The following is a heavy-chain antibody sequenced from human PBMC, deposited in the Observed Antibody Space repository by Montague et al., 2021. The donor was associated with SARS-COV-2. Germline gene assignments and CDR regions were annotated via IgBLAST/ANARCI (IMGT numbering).Heavy chain of an antibody. V-gene: IGHV4-39*01. Sequence: SETLSLTCTVSGGSISSSNYYWGWIRQPPGKGLEWIGCIYYSGTTYYNPSLQSRVTISVDTSKKQCSRKLSSVTAADTAVYYCAREKYHSGWFQQFDYWGQGALVTPSS. CDR2: IYYSGTT. CDR1: GGSISSSNYY. J-gene: IGHJ4*02. CDR3: AREKYHSGWFQQFDY. D-gene: IGHD6-19*01.